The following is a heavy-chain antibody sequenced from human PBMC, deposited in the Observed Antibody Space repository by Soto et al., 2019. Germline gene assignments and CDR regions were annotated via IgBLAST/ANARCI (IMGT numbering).Heavy chain of an antibody. Sequence: PGGSLRLSCAASGFTFSSYEMNWVRQAPGKGLEWVSYISSSGSTIYYADSVKGRFTISRDNAKNSLYLQMNSLRAEDTAVNYCARALWCMLGEYLCGMDVWGQGTTVTVSS. V-gene: IGHV3-48*03. CDR3: ARALWCMLGEYLCGMDV. D-gene: IGHD2-8*01. CDR1: GFTFSSYE. J-gene: IGHJ6*02. CDR2: ISSSGSTI.